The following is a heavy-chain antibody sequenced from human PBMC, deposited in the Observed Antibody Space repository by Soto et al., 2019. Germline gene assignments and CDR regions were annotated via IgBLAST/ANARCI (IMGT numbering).Heavy chain of an antibody. CDR2: IYYSGST. V-gene: IGHV4-39*01. J-gene: IGHJ4*02. D-gene: IGHD6-19*01. CDR3: ADLLVAGTLAFVNY. CDR1: GGSISSSSYY. Sequence: PSETLSLTCTVSGGSISSSSYYWGWIRQPPGKGLEWIGSIYYSGSTYYNPSLKSRVTISVDTSKNQFSLKLSSVTAADTAVYYCADLLVAGTLAFVNYWGQGTLVTVSS.